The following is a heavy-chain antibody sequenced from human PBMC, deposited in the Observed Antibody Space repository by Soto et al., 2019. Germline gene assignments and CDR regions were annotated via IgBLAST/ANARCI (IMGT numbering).Heavy chain of an antibody. CDR1: GYTLTELS. V-gene: IGHV1-24*01. CDR3: ATVDGLVVATYSNWLDP. Sequence: GGSVKVSCKVSGYTLTELSMHWVRQAPGKGLEWMGGFDPEDGETIYAQKFQGRVTMTEDTSTDTAYMELSSLRSEDTAVYYCATVDGLVVATYSNWLDPWGQGTLVTVSS. D-gene: IGHD5-12*01. CDR2: FDPEDGET. J-gene: IGHJ5*02.